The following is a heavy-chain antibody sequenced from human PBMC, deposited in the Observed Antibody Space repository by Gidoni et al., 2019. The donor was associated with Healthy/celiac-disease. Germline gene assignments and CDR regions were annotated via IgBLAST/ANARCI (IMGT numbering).Heavy chain of an antibody. V-gene: IGHV3-30*03. CDR2: ISYDGSNK. J-gene: IGHJ5*02. Sequence: QVQLVESGGGVVQPGRSLRLSCAASGFTFSSYGMHWVRQAPGKGLEWVAVISYDGSNKYYADSVKGRFTISRDNSKNTLYLQMNSLRAEDTAVYYCARDPYSSGWYGWFDPWGQGTLVTVSS. CDR3: ARDPYSSGWYGWFDP. D-gene: IGHD6-19*01. CDR1: GFTFSSYG.